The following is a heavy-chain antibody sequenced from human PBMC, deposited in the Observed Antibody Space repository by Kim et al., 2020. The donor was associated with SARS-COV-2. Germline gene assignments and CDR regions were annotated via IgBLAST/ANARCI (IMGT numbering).Heavy chain of an antibody. D-gene: IGHD3-10*01. CDR3: ARHTGRGNYYYYGMDV. CDR2: IYPGDSDT. CDR1: GYSFTSYS. Sequence: GESLKISCKGSGYSFTSYSIGWVRQMPGKGLEWMGIIYPGDSDTRYSPSFQGQVTISADKSISTAYLQWSSLKASDTAMYYCARHTGRGNYYYYGMDVWGQGTTVTVSS. V-gene: IGHV5-51*01. J-gene: IGHJ6*02.